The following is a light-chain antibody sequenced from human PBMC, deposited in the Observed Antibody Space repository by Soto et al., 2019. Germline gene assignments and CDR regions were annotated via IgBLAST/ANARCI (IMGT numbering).Light chain of an antibody. V-gene: IGLV1-51*01. Sequence: QSVLTQPPSVSAAPGQKVTISCSGSSSNIGKNYVTWYQQLPGTAPKLLIYDNDKRPSGIPDRFSGSKSGTSATLGITGLQTGDEADYYCGAWDSRLNAGVFGGGTKVTVL. CDR3: GAWDSRLNAGV. CDR1: SSNIGKNY. CDR2: DND. J-gene: IGLJ3*02.